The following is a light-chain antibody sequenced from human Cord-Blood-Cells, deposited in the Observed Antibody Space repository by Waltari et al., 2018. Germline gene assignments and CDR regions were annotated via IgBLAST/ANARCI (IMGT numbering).Light chain of an antibody. CDR2: LGS. V-gene: IGKV2-28*01. CDR1: QSLLHSNGYNY. CDR3: MQALQTPWT. J-gene: IGKJ1*01. Sequence: DTVTTQSPLSLHVTPGEPASISCRSSQSLLHSNGYNYLDWYLQKPGQSPQLLIYLGSNRASGVPDRFSGSGSGTDFTLKISRVEAEDVGVYYCMQALQTPWTFGQGTKVEIK.